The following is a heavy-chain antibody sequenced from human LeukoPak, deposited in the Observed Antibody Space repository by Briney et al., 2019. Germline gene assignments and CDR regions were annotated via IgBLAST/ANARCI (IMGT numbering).Heavy chain of an antibody. D-gene: IGHD3-16*01. Sequence: SETLSLTGTVSGGSISSGGYYWSWIRQHPGKGLEWIGYIYYSGSTYYNPSLKSRVTISVDTSKNQFSLKLSSVTAADTAVYYCARVSPSGAYYGMDVWGKGTTVTVSS. CDR2: IYYSGST. CDR1: GGSISSGGYY. CDR3: ARVSPSGAYYGMDV. J-gene: IGHJ6*04. V-gene: IGHV4-31*03.